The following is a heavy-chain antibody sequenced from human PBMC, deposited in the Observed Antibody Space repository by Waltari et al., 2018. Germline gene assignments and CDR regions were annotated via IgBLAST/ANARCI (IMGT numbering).Heavy chain of an antibody. Sequence: EVQLVQSGAEVKKPGESLKISCKGSGYSFTNYWIGWVRQMPGKGLEWMGIIYPGEAETTYSPAFQGQVTISADKSISTAYLQWSSLKASDTAVYYCARQESSSWYWFDYWGQGTLVTVSS. J-gene: IGHJ4*02. CDR1: GYSFTNYW. CDR3: ARQESSSWYWFDY. CDR2: IYPGEAET. V-gene: IGHV5-51*01. D-gene: IGHD6-13*01.